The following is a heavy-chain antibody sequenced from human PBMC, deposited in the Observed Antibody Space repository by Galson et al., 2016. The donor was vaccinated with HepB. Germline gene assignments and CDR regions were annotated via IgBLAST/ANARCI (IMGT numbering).Heavy chain of an antibody. V-gene: IGHV4-39*07. CDR2: IYYTRTT. D-gene: IGHD5-18*01. CDR3: ARQYRAGLVNF. J-gene: IGHJ3*01. CDR1: GGSISSSSYF. Sequence: SETLSLTCTVSGGSISSSSYFWAWLRQPPGKGLDWIGSIYYTRTTHNNPSLQSRVSISVDPSKNQFSLRLTSVSAAGTAMYSCARQYRAGLVNFWGQGTMVTVSS.